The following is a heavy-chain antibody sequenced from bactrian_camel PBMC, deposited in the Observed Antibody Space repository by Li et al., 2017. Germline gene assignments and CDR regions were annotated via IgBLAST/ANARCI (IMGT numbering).Heavy chain of an antibody. D-gene: IGHD7*01. J-gene: IGHJ4*01. CDR2: LYSGDSAT. Sequence: HVQLVESGGRSVQNGGSLRLSCALSSDRYVGTYCVAWFRQAPGKGREGIATLYSGDSATFYTASAQGRFTISQDATNTVHLQMNNLKAEDTAIYYCAADVGMMSGDCRPNYWGQGTQVTVTS. CDR3: AADVGMMSGDCRPNY. V-gene: IGHV3-3*01. CDR1: DRYVGTYC.